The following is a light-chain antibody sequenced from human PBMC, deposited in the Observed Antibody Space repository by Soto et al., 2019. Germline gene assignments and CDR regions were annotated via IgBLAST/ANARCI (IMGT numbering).Light chain of an antibody. CDR1: QGISSY. J-gene: IGKJ2*02. V-gene: IGKV1-8*01. Sequence: AIRMTQSPSSLSASTGDRVTITCRASQGISSYLAWYQQKPGKAPKLLIYAASTLQSGVPSRFSGSGSGTDFTLSISCLQSEEFATYYCQQYYSYPWTFGQGTQLEIK. CDR3: QQYYSYPWT. CDR2: AAS.